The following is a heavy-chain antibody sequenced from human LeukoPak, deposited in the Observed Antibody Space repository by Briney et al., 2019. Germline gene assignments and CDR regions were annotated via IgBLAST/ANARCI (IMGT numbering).Heavy chain of an antibody. J-gene: IGHJ5*02. CDR2: IYHSGST. V-gene: IGHV4-38-2*02. Sequence: SETLSLTCAVSGYSISSGYYWGWIRQPPGKGLEWIGSIYHSGSTYYNPSLKSRVTISVDTSKNQFSLKLSSVTAADTAVYYCARDRHGTSTPSGQGTLVTVSS. D-gene: IGHD2-2*01. CDR3: ARDRHGTSTP. CDR1: GYSISSGYY.